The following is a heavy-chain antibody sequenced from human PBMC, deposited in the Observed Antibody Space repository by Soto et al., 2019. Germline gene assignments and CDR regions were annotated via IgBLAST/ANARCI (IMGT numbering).Heavy chain of an antibody. CDR2: ISSSGSTI. J-gene: IGHJ4*02. D-gene: IGHD3-9*01. Sequence: GGSLRISCAACGVTVSDYYMGGIRQAPGKGLEWVSYISSSGSTIYYADSVKGRFTISRDNAKNSLYLQMNSLRAEDTAVYYCARAHYDILTGYDPLAFDYWGQGTLVTVSS. CDR1: GVTVSDYY. V-gene: IGHV3-11*01. CDR3: ARAHYDILTGYDPLAFDY.